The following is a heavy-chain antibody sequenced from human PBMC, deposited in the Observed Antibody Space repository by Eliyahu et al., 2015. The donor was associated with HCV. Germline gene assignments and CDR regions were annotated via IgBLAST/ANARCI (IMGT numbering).Heavy chain of an antibody. V-gene: IGHV1-3*01. CDR2: INAGSTKT. CDR3: ARDRYYGSGSYNYFDN. CDR1: GYTLSHYT. J-gene: IGHJ4*02. Sequence: QVQLVQSGAEVKKPGASVKVSCMASGYTLSHYTMHWVRQAPGQRLEWMGWINAGSTKTQYSQKFQGRLIITADTSASTAYMELSSLRSEDTAVYYCARDRYYGSGSYNYFDNWGQGTLVTVSS. D-gene: IGHD3-10*01.